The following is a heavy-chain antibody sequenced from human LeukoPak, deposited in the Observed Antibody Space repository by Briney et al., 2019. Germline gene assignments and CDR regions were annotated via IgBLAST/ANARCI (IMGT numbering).Heavy chain of an antibody. CDR2: TYYRSKWYY. CDR1: GDSVSSNSGG. V-gene: IGHV6-1*01. CDR3: ARGISAAAGTDRWLYNWFDP. J-gene: IGHJ5*02. D-gene: IGHD6-13*01. Sequence: SQTLSLTCAIFGDSVSSNSGGWNWIRQSPSRGLEWLGRTYYRSKWYYDDALSVKDRVIINPDTTRNQFSLQLKSVTPEDTALYYCARGISAAAGTDRWLYNWFDPWGQGTLVTVSS.